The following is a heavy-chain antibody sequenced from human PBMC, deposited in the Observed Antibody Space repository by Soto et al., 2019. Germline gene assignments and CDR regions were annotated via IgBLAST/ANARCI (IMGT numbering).Heavy chain of an antibody. Sequence: SETLSLTCAVYGGSFSGYYWSWIRQPPGKGLEWIGEINHSGSTNYNPSLKSRVTISVDTSNNQFSLKLSSVTAAATAVYYGANGPPARSGYYKYYYGMDVWGQGTTVTVSS. D-gene: IGHD3-3*01. CDR2: INHSGST. J-gene: IGHJ6*02. CDR3: ANGPPARSGYYKYYYGMDV. CDR1: GGSFSGYY. V-gene: IGHV4-34*01.